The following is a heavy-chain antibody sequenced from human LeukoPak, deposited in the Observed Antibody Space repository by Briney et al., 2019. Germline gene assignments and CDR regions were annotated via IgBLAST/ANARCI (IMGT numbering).Heavy chain of an antibody. Sequence: GGSLRLSCAASRFTFSSYSMNWVRQAPGKGLEWVSSISSSSSYIYYADSVKGRFTISRDNAKNSLYLQMNSLRAEDTAVYYCARIGLSNYYDSSGLDYWGQGTLVTVSS. V-gene: IGHV3-21*01. D-gene: IGHD3-22*01. CDR3: ARIGLSNYYDSSGLDY. CDR2: ISSSSSYI. J-gene: IGHJ4*02. CDR1: RFTFSSYS.